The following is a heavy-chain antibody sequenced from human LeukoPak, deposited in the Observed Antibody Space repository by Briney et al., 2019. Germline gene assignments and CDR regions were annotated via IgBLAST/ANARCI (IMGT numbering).Heavy chain of an antibody. V-gene: IGHV6-1*01. J-gene: IGHJ3*02. D-gene: IGHD6-13*01. CDR2: TYYRSKWFN. CDR1: GDSVSSNSAA. Sequence: SQTLSLTCAISGDSVSSNSAAWNWIRQSPSRGLEWLGRTYYRSKWFNNYAVSVKSRITINPDPSKNQFSLQLNSVTPEDTAAYYCAREYEQQLAYDAFDIWGQGTMVTVSS. CDR3: AREYEQQLAYDAFDI.